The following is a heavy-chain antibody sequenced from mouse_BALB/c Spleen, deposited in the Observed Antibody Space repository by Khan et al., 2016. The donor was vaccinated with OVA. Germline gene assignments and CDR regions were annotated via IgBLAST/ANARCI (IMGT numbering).Heavy chain of an antibody. V-gene: IGHV5-17*02. J-gene: IGHJ4*01. CDR1: GFTFSSFG. CDR3: ATYGDFDAMDY. Sequence: EVELVESGGGLVQPGGSRKLSCAASGFTFSSFGMHWVRQAPERGLEWVAYISSGGSTIYYADTMTGRFTISRDNPKNTLFLQMTSLRSEDTAMYYCATYGDFDAMDYWGQGTSVTVSA. D-gene: IGHD2-13*01. CDR2: ISSGGSTI.